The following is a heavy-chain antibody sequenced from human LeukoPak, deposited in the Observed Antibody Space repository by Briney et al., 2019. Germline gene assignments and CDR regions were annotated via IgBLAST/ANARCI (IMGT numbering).Heavy chain of an antibody. J-gene: IGHJ4*02. CDR2: IYYSGST. CDR3: ARGRWLQLRRYFDY. V-gene: IGHV4-59*01. Sequence: IPSETLSLTCTVSGGSISSYYWSWIRQPPGKGLEWIGYIYYSGSTNYNPSLKSRVTISVDTSKNQFSLKLSSVTAADTAVYYCARGRWLQLRRYFDYWGQGTLVTVSS. D-gene: IGHD5-24*01. CDR1: GGSISSYY.